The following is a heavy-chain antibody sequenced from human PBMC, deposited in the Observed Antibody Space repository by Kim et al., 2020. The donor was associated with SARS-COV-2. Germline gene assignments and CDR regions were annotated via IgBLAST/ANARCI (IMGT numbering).Heavy chain of an antibody. CDR3: ARGGTFASSGYYSYYFDY. J-gene: IGHJ4*02. V-gene: IGHV1-69*01. D-gene: IGHD3-22*01. Sequence: QGRVTITADESTSTAYMELSSLRSEDTAVYYCARGGTFASSGYYSYYFDYWGQGTLVTVSS.